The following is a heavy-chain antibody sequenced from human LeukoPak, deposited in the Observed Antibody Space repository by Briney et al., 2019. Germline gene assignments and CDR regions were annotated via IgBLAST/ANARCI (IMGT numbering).Heavy chain of an antibody. D-gene: IGHD4-11*01. Sequence: SETLSLTCTVSGCSISSYYWSWIRQPPGKGLEWIGYIYYSRSTDYNPSLKSRVTISVDTSKNQFSLKLSSVTAADTAVYYCAREGVTKYYFDYWGQGTLVTVSS. CDR1: GCSISSYY. CDR2: IYYSRST. J-gene: IGHJ4*02. V-gene: IGHV4-59*01. CDR3: AREGVTKYYFDY.